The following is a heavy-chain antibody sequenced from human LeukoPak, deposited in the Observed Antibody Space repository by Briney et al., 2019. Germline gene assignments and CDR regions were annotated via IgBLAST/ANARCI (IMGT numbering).Heavy chain of an antibody. CDR1: KFTFDTYA. J-gene: IGHJ4*02. V-gene: IGHV3-23*01. CDR2: ISGSGGTT. CDR3: AKGSSSSD. D-gene: IGHD6-6*01. Sequence: GGSLRLSCAVSKFTFDTYAMSWVRQAPGKGLEWVSSISGSGGTTYYADSVRGRFTTSRDNSKNTLYLQMNSLRAEDTAVYYCAKGSSSSDWGQGTLVTVSS.